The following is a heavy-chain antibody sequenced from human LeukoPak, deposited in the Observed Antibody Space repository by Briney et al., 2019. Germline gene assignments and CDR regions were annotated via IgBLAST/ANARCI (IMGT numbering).Heavy chain of an antibody. Sequence: SETLSLTCTVSGVSISPYYWSWLRQPPGKGLEWVGYIYYTGNNNYNSSLKSRVTISVDTSKNQFSLRLSSVTAPDTAVYYCARHGGGGGSYPRVFYYWGKGTPVTAS. J-gene: IGHJ4*02. CDR3: ARHGGGGGSYPRVFYY. V-gene: IGHV4-59*08. CDR1: GVSISPYY. D-gene: IGHD1-26*01. CDR2: IYYTGNN.